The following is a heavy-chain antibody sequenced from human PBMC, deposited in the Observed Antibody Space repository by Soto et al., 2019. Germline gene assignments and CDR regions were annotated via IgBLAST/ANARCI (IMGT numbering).Heavy chain of an antibody. D-gene: IGHD6-13*01. Sequence: ASVKVSCKASGYTFTSYYMHWVRQAPGQGLEWMGIINPSGGSTSYAQKFQGRVTMTRDTSTSTVYMELSSLRSEDTAVYYCARGFADSSSWYVADNWFDPWGQGTLVTVSS. V-gene: IGHV1-46*01. CDR3: ARGFADSSSWYVADNWFDP. J-gene: IGHJ5*02. CDR1: GYTFTSYY. CDR2: INPSGGST.